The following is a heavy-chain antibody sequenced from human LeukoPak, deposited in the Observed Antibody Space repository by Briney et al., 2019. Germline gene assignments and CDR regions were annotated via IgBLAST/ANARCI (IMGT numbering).Heavy chain of an antibody. V-gene: IGHV4-59*01. J-gene: IGHJ3*02. CDR2: ISYSGST. CDR1: GGSITSYY. D-gene: IGHD5-18*01. Sequence: SETLSLTCTVSGGSITSYYWSWIRQPPGKGLEWIGYISYSGSTNYNPSLKSRVTISVETSKNQFSLKLSSVTAADTAVYYCATTGYRGFDIWGQGTMVTVSS. CDR3: ATTGYRGFDI.